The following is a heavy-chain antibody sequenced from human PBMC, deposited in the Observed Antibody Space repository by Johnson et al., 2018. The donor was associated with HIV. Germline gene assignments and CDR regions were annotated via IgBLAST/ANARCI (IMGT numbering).Heavy chain of an antibody. CDR1: GFTFDDYG. V-gene: IGHV3-20*04. CDR3: ARLPSGYNRDTFNI. D-gene: IGHD5-18*01. CDR2: INWNGGST. J-gene: IGHJ3*02. Sequence: VQLVESGGGVIRPGGSLRLSCATSGFTFDDYGMSWVRQAPGKGLEWVSGINWNGGSTGYADSVKGRFTIYRDNSKNILYLQMNSLRAEDTATYYCARLPSGYNRDTFNIWGQGTMVTVSS.